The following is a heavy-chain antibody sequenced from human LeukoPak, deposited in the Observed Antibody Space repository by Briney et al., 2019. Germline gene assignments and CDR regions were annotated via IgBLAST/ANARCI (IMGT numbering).Heavy chain of an antibody. CDR1: GFTFSNAW. D-gene: IGHD2-2*01. J-gene: IGHJ4*02. V-gene: IGHV3-15*01. CDR2: IKSKTDGGTT. CDR3: TTDVVPAAQDNY. Sequence: GGSLRLSCAASGFTFSNAWMSWVRQAPGKGLEWVGRIKSKTDGGTTDYAAPVKGRFTISRDDSKNTLYLQMNSLKTEDTAVYYCTTDVVPAAQDNYWGQGTLVNVSS.